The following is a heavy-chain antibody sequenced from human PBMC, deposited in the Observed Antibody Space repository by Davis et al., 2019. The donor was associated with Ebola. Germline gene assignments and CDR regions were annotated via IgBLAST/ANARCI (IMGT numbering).Heavy chain of an antibody. V-gene: IGHV3-21*01. CDR3: AKWSRHDSSEY. Sequence: GESLKISCIASGFTFSNYAMSWVRQAPGKGLAWVSSIGSRSDYIHHADSLKGRFTISRDNVKNSLFLQMNSLRDDDTAVFYCAKWSRHDSSEYWGQGTLVTVSS. D-gene: IGHD3-22*01. J-gene: IGHJ4*02. CDR1: GFTFSNYA. CDR2: IGSRSDYI.